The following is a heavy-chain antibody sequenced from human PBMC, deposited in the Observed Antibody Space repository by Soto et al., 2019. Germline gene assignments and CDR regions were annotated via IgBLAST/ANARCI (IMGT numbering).Heavy chain of an antibody. CDR3: AKDVSRFDP. V-gene: IGHV3-23*01. Sequence: WGSLRLSCAASGFTFISYAISWVRQAPWKGLEWVSAISGSGGSTYYADSVKGRFTISRDNSKNTLYLQMNSLRAEDTAVYYCAKDVSRFDPWGQGTLVTVSS. CDR1: GFTFISYA. J-gene: IGHJ5*02. CDR2: ISGSGGST.